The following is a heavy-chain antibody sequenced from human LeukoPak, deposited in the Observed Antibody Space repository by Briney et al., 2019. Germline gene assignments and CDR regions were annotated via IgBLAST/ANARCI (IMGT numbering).Heavy chain of an antibody. CDR3: VKITSVTGGDC. CDR1: GFTFSNAW. J-gene: IGHJ4*02. D-gene: IGHD1-14*01. CDR2: ISNNGGSS. Sequence: GGSLRLSCAASGFTFSNAWMSWVRQAPGKGLEYVSGISNNGGSSFYADSVKGRFTISRDNSKNTLYLQMSSLRAEDTAVYYCVKITSVTGGDCWGQGTRLTVSS. V-gene: IGHV3-64D*09.